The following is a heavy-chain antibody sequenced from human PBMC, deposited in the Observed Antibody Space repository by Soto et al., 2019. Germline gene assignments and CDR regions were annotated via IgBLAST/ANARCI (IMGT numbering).Heavy chain of an antibody. Sequence: ASVKVSCKASGYTFTSYGISWVRQAPGQGLEWMGWISAYNGNTNHAQKLQGRVTMTTDTSTSTAYMELRSLRSDDTAVYYCARDSPWENYYYYGMDVWGQGTTVTVSS. V-gene: IGHV1-18*04. CDR3: ARDSPWENYYYYGMDV. CDR2: ISAYNGNT. J-gene: IGHJ6*02. D-gene: IGHD1-26*01. CDR1: GYTFTSYG.